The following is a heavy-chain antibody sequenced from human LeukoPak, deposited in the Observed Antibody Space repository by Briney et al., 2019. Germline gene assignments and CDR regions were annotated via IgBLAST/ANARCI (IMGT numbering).Heavy chain of an antibody. CDR1: GGSISSYY. Sequence: PSETLSLTCTVSGGSISSYYWSWIRQPPGMGLEWIAYIHYSGSTNHNPSLKGRVTMAVDTAKNHFSLKLSSVTAADTAVYYCARGAYDGSGYYFPFDIWGQGTMVTVSS. D-gene: IGHD3-22*01. CDR3: ARGAYDGSGYYFPFDI. CDR2: IHYSGST. J-gene: IGHJ3*02. V-gene: IGHV4-59*01.